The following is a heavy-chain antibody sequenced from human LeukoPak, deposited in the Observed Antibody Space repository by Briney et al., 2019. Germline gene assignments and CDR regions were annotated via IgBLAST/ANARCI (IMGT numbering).Heavy chain of an antibody. Sequence: GASVKVSCKAGGYTFPAYFVHWVRQAPGQGLEWMGRINPNGGDTNYAQKFQGRVTMASDTSISTAYMELSSLISDDTAVYYCARVGFTTSWSNFDYWGQGTLVTVSS. J-gene: IGHJ4*02. V-gene: IGHV1-2*06. CDR1: GYTFPAYF. D-gene: IGHD2-2*01. CDR2: INPNGGDT. CDR3: ARVGFTTSWSNFDY.